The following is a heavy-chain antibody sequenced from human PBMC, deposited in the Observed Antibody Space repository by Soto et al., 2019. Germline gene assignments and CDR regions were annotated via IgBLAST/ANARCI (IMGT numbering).Heavy chain of an antibody. J-gene: IGHJ3*02. CDR3: ARVPIFGVVKGVLDI. Sequence: SETLSLTCTVYDGSFSGYYWSWILQPPGKGLEWIGEISHSGSTNYNPSLKSRVTISVDTSKNQFSLKLSSVTAADTAVYYCARVPIFGVVKGVLDIWGQGTMVTVSS. CDR2: ISHSGST. V-gene: IGHV4-34*01. D-gene: IGHD3-3*01. CDR1: DGSFSGYY.